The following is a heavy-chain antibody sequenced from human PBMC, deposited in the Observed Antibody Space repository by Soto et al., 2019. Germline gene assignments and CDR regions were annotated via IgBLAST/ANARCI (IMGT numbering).Heavy chain of an antibody. CDR3: ARNRLLWYEDFDP. D-gene: IGHD3-10*01. J-gene: IGHJ5*02. CDR1: GYSFKTYS. CDR2: INVGSGDT. V-gene: IGHV1-3*01. Sequence: QVQLVQSGAEVKKPGASVKVSCEASGYSFKTYSIHWVRQAPGQRLEGMGSINVGSGDTKYSPHFQGRVTITRDTTATTAYMEMRSLRSEDTAVYYCARNRLLWYEDFDPWGQGTLVIVSS.